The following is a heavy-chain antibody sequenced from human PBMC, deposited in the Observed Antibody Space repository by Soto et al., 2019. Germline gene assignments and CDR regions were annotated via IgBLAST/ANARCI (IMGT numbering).Heavy chain of an antibody. V-gene: IGHV1-24*01. Sequence: ASVKVSCKVSGYTLTELSMHWVRQAPGKGLEWMGGFDPEDGETIYAQKFQGRVTMTEDTSTDTAYMELSSLRSEDTAVYYCATDIPSIVGATSLACAFDIWGQGTMVTVSS. CDR1: GYTLTELS. D-gene: IGHD1-26*01. CDR3: ATDIPSIVGATSLACAFDI. CDR2: FDPEDGET. J-gene: IGHJ3*02.